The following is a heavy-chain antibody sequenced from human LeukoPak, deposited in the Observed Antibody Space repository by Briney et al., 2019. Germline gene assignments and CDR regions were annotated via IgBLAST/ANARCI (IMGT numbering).Heavy chain of an antibody. CDR1: GGSINNYY. Sequence: SETLSLTCTVSGGSINNYYWSWIRQPAGKGLEWIGRIYTSGSTDYSLSLKSRVTMSLDTSKNQLSLRLSSVTAADTAVYYCARNFGSGNYFDYWGQGTLVTVSS. D-gene: IGHD3-10*01. CDR3: ARNFGSGNYFDY. V-gene: IGHV4-4*07. J-gene: IGHJ4*02. CDR2: IYTSGST.